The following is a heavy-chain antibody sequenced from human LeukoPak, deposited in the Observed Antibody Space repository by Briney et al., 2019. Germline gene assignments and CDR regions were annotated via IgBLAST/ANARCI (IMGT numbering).Heavy chain of an antibody. CDR2: ISGSGDST. Sequence: GGSLRLSCAASGLTFTSHAMNWVRQAPGKGLEWVSVISGSGDSTNYADSVKGRFTISRDNSKSTLYLQMSSLRAEDTAVYYCAKDHGTNVYDPFDYWGQGTLVTVSS. D-gene: IGHD2-8*01. CDR3: AKDHGTNVYDPFDY. J-gene: IGHJ4*02. V-gene: IGHV3-23*01. CDR1: GLTFTSHA.